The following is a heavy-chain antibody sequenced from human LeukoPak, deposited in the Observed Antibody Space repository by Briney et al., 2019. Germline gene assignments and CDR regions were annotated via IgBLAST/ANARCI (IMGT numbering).Heavy chain of an antibody. V-gene: IGHV1-2*02. D-gene: IGHD6-13*01. Sequence: ASVKVSCKASGYTFTGYYMHWVRQAPGQALEWMGWINPNSGGTDYSQKFQGRVTMTRDTSISTAYMELSSLRSDDRAVYYCVRDAIAAAGTGGWGQGTLVTVSS. CDR3: VRDAIAAAGTGG. CDR1: GYTFTGYY. J-gene: IGHJ4*02. CDR2: INPNSGGT.